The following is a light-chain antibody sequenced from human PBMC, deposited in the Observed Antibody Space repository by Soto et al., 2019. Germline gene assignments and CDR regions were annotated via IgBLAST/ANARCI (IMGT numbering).Light chain of an antibody. CDR1: QSVGSN. Sequence: EIVMTQSPATLSVSPGERATLSCRASQSVGSNLAGYQQKPGQAPRLLIYGASTRATGIPARFSGSGSGTESTLTISSLQSEDFAIYFCQQYNTWPPDRTFGQGTKVEIK. J-gene: IGKJ1*01. CDR3: QQYNTWPPDRT. V-gene: IGKV3-15*01. CDR2: GAS.